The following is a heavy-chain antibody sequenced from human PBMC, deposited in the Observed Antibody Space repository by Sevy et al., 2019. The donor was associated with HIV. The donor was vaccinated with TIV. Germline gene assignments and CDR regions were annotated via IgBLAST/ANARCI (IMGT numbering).Heavy chain of an antibody. CDR2: INSDGSST. CDR1: GFTFSSYW. Sequence: GGSLRLSCAASGFTFSSYWMHWVRQAPGKGLVWVSRINSDGSSTSYADSVKGRFTISRDNAKNTLYLQMNSLRAEDTAVYYCARGGGSYCSSTSCYPMEYYYYGMDVWGQWTTVTVSS. J-gene: IGHJ6*02. V-gene: IGHV3-74*01. D-gene: IGHD2-2*01. CDR3: ARGGGSYCSSTSCYPMEYYYYGMDV.